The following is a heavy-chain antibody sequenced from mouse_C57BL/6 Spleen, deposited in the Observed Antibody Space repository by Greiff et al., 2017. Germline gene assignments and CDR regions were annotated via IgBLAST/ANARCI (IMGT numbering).Heavy chain of an antibody. CDR1: GYTFTTYP. D-gene: IGHD4-1*01. CDR2: FHPYNDDT. Sequence: VKLQESGAELVKPGASVKMSCKASGYTFTTYPIEWMKQNHGKSLEWIGNFHPYNDDTKYNEKFKGKATLTVEKSSSTVYLELSRLTSDDSAVYYCARTNWEEGYWYFDVWGTGTTVTVSS. V-gene: IGHV1-47*01. CDR3: ARTNWEEGYWYFDV. J-gene: IGHJ1*03.